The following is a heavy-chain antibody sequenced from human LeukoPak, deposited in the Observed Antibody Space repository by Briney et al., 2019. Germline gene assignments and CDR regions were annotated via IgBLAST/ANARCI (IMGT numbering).Heavy chain of an antibody. Sequence: GGSLRLSCAASGFTFSSYAMHGVRQAPGKGLEWVAVISYDGSNKYYADSVKGRFTISRDNSKSTLYLQMNSLRAEDTAVYYCARDKYSSGWADYWGQGTLVTVSS. CDR2: ISYDGSNK. CDR1: GFTFSSYA. J-gene: IGHJ4*02. CDR3: ARDKYSSGWADY. V-gene: IGHV3-30*04. D-gene: IGHD6-19*01.